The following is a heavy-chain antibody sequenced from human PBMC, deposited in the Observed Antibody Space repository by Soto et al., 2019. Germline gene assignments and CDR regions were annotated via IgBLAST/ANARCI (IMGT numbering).Heavy chain of an antibody. J-gene: IGHJ5*02. V-gene: IGHV4-34*01. D-gene: IGHD2-2*01. CDR3: ARGAIDIVVVPAASSNWFDP. Sequence: SETLSLTCAVYGGSFSGHYWSWIRQPPGKGLDWIGEINHSGSTNYNPSLKSRVTISVDTSKNQFSLKLSSVTAADTAVYYCARGAIDIVVVPAASSNWFDPWGQGTLVTVSS. CDR1: GGSFSGHY. CDR2: INHSGST.